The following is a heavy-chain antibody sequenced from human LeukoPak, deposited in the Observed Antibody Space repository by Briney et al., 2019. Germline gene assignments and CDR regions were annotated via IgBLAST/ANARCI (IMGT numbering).Heavy chain of an antibody. V-gene: IGHV1-46*01. D-gene: IGHD3-22*01. CDR3: ARAVYYDSRLVVDYYHYYYMDV. J-gene: IGHJ6*03. CDR1: GYTFTSYY. CDR2: INPSGGST. Sequence: GASVKVSCKASGYTFTSYYMHWVRQAPGQGLEWMGIINPSGGSTSYAQKFQGRVTMTRDMSTSTVYMELSSLRSEDTAVYYCARAVYYDSRLVVDYYHYYYMDVWGKGTTVTVSS.